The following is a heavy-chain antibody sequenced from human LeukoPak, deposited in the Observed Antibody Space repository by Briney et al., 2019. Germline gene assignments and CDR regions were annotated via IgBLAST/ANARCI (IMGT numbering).Heavy chain of an antibody. V-gene: IGHV1-24*01. CDR2: FDPEDGET. D-gene: IGHD3-3*01. CDR3: ATARITIFGVVIKGNWFDP. CDR1: GYTLTELS. Sequence: ASVKVSCKVSGYTLTELSMHWVRQAPGKGLEWMGGFDPEDGETIYAQKFQGRVTMTEDTSTDTAYMELSSLRSEDTAVYYCATARITIFGVVIKGNWFDPWAREPWSPSPQ. J-gene: IGHJ5*02.